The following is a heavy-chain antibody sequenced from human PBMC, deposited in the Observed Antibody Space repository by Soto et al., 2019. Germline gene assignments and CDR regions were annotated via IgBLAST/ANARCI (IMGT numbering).Heavy chain of an antibody. D-gene: IGHD3-9*01. Sequence: GGSLRLSCAASGFTFSSYSMNWVRQAPGKGLEWVSSISSSSSYIHYADSVKGRFAIPRDNAKNSLYLQMNSLRAEDTAVYYCARERSDYDILTGYYNDYFDYWGQGTLVTVSS. J-gene: IGHJ4*02. CDR1: GFTFSSYS. V-gene: IGHV3-21*01. CDR2: ISSSSSYI. CDR3: ARERSDYDILTGYYNDYFDY.